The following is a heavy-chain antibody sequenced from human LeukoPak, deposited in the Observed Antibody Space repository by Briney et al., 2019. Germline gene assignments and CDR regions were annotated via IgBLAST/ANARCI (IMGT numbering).Heavy chain of an antibody. CDR3: ATVYDYVWGSYDY. CDR2: FDPEDGET. D-gene: IGHD3-16*01. Sequence: ASVKVSCKVSGSTLTELSMHWVRQAPGKGLEWMGGFDPEDGETIYAQKYPGRVTMTEDTSTATAYMELSSMRSEDTAVYYCATVYDYVWGSYDYWGQGTLVTVSS. V-gene: IGHV1-24*01. J-gene: IGHJ4*02. CDR1: GSTLTELS.